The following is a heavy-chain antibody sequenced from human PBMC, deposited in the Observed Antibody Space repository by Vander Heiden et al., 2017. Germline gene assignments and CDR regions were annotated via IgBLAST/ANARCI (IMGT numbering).Heavy chain of an antibody. CDR3: AKSIVGPTRWGDY. Sequence: EVQLLESGGGLGQPGGSLRLYCGASGCSFSNYAMNWVRQPPGKGLEWVSAISGSGDNTYYADSVKGRFTISRDNSKNTLYLQMNSLRAEDTAIYYGAKSIVGPTRWGDYWGQGTLVTVSS. CDR2: ISGSGDNT. J-gene: IGHJ4*02. V-gene: IGHV3-23*01. CDR1: GCSFSNYA. D-gene: IGHD1-26*01.